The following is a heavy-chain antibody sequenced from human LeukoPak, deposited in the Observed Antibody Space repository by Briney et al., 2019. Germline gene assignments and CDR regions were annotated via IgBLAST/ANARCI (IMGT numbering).Heavy chain of an antibody. D-gene: IGHD6-13*01. J-gene: IGHJ3*02. V-gene: IGHV3-48*02. Sequence: GGSLRLSCAASGFPFNNYRMNWVRQAPGKGLEWVSYISRRTSTIYYADSVKGRFTISRDNAKNSLSLQMDSLRDEDTAVYYCARMVAGSSWFDAFDIWGQGTMVTVS. CDR2: ISRRTSTI. CDR3: ARMVAGSSWFDAFDI. CDR1: GFPFNNYR.